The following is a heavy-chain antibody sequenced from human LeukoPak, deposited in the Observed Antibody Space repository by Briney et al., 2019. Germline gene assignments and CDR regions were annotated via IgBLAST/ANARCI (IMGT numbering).Heavy chain of an antibody. V-gene: IGHV4-39*01. CDR3: ASQYYDFWSGYYNSDY. CDR2: IYYSGST. D-gene: IGHD3-3*01. J-gene: IGHJ4*02. Sequence: SETLSLTCTVSGGSISSSSYYWGWIRQPPGKGLEWIGSIYYSGSTYYSPSLKSRVTISVDTSKNQFSLKLSSVTAADTAVYYCASQYYDFWSGYYNSDYWGQGTLVTVSS. CDR1: GGSISSSSYY.